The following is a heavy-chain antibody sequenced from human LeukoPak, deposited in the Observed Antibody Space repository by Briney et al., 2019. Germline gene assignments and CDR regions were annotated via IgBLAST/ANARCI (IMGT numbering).Heavy chain of an antibody. Sequence: GASVNVSCKASGYTFTTYDINWVRQPTGQGLEWMGWMNPNSGNTGYAQKFQGRVTMTRNTSITTAYMELSSLRSEDTAAYYCARGRGSGHKENWFDPWGQGTLVTVSS. D-gene: IGHD6-19*01. CDR3: ARGRGSGHKENWFDP. CDR2: MNPNSGNT. J-gene: IGHJ5*02. CDR1: GYTFTTYD. V-gene: IGHV1-8*01.